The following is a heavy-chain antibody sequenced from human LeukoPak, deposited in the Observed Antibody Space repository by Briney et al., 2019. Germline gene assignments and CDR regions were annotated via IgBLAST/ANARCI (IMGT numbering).Heavy chain of an antibody. CDR1: GYSFTSDG. J-gene: IGHJ4*02. CDR3: SRGSGYRSGWYLQY. D-gene: IGHD6-19*01. Sequence: ASVKVSCTASGYSFTSDGISWVRQAPGQGLEWMGWISAYNGNTNYAQKLQGRVTMTTDTSTSTAYMELRSLRSDDTAVYYCSRGSGYRSGWYLQYWGQGTLVTVSS. CDR2: ISAYNGNT. V-gene: IGHV1-18*01.